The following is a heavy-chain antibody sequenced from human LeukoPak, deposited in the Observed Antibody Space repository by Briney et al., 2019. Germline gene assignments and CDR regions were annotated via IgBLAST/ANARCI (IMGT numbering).Heavy chain of an antibody. D-gene: IGHD2-2*01. J-gene: IGHJ4*02. CDR3: ARGRFLLCIVVVCEKTMPPLCCSSASCSDS. CDR2: IKQVGSEK. V-gene: IGHV3-7*01. Sequence: GGSLRLSCAASGFTFSNYWMSWVRQAPGKGLEWVASIKQVGSEKYYVHSVKGRFTTYRDTAKNSRFLKMNRLLPEATAVYYCARGRFLLCIVVVCEKTMPPLCCSSASCSDSWGQGTLVTVSS. CDR1: GFTFSNYW.